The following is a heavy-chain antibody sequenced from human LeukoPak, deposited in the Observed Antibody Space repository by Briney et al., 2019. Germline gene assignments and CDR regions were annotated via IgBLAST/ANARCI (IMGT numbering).Heavy chain of an antibody. CDR1: GYTFTSYY. J-gene: IGHJ5*02. CDR3: ARDYDFWSHNWFDP. V-gene: IGHV1-46*01. D-gene: IGHD3-3*01. CDR2: INPSGGST. Sequence: ASVKVSCKASGYTFTSYYMHWVRQAPGQGLEWVGIINPSGGSTSYAQKFQGRVTISRDNAKNSLYLQMNSLRAEDTAVYYCARDYDFWSHNWFDPWGQGTLVTVSS.